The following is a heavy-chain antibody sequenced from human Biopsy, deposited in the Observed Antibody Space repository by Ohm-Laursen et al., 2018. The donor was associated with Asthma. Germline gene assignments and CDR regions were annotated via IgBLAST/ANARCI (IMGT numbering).Heavy chain of an antibody. Sequence: SETLSLTWPVSGGSVSTGSYYWSWIRQPPGKGLEWLGDILYTGSDNYNPSLKSRVTISVDTSKNQFSLRLNSVTAADTAVYYCARGPNYHGSGRAPIGMDVWGQGTTVTVSS. V-gene: IGHV4-61*01. J-gene: IGHJ6*02. CDR2: ILYTGSD. D-gene: IGHD3-10*01. CDR3: ARGPNYHGSGRAPIGMDV. CDR1: GGSVSTGSYY.